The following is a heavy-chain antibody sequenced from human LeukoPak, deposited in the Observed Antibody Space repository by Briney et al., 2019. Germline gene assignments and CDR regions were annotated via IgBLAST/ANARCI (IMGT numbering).Heavy chain of an antibody. D-gene: IGHD3-3*01. V-gene: IGHV3-49*04. CDR3: TRDHDFWSGPFDV. CDR2: IRRKGYGGTT. J-gene: IGHJ6*04. CDR1: GFTFGDYS. Sequence: PGRSLRLSCTASGFTFGDYSLSWVRQAPEKGLEWVGFIRRKGYGGTTEYAPSVKGRLIISRDDSKSTAYLQMNSLKTEDTAVYYCTRDHDFWSGPFDVWGKGTTVTVSS.